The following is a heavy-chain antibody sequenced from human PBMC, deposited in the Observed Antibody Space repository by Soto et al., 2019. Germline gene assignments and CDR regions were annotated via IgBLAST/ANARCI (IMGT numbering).Heavy chain of an antibody. CDR1: GGSLNIYH. D-gene: IGHD2-2*01. CDR2: INDRGNT. Sequence: SETLSLTCAVYGGSLNIYHWTWIRQSPWKGLEWIGEINDRGNTKYNPSLKSRVTISVDTSKNQFSLKLTSVTAADTALYFCARPTYCSSSSCSGPLNYWGQGTLVT. J-gene: IGHJ4*02. CDR3: ARPTYCSSSSCSGPLNY. V-gene: IGHV4-34*01.